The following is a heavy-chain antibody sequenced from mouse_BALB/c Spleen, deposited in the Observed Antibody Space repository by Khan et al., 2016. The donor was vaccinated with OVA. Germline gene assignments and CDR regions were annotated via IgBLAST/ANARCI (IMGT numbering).Heavy chain of an antibody. V-gene: IGHV3-6*02. CDR3: ARIGLYYYGTSYYAMDY. J-gene: IGHJ4*01. Sequence: QLEESGPGLVKPSQSLSLTCSVTGYSITSGYYWNWIRQFPGNKLEWMGYISYDGSNNYNPSLKNRISITRDTSKNQFFLKLNSVTTEDTATYYCARIGLYYYGTSYYAMDYWGQGTSVTVSS. CDR2: ISYDGSN. D-gene: IGHD1-1*01. CDR1: GYSITSGYY.